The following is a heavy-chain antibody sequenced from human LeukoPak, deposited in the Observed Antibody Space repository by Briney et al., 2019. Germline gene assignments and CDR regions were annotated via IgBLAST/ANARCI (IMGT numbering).Heavy chain of an antibody. J-gene: IGHJ4*02. D-gene: IGHD2-2*01. CDR1: GFTFSSYE. CDR3: ARGEESSSTDPFAY. CDR2: ISSSGGAI. Sequence: GGSLRLSCAASGFTFSSYEMNWVRQAPGEGVEWGSYISSSGGAIYYAQSVKSRFTISRDNAKNSLYLQMNSLRAEDTAVYYCARGEESSSTDPFAYWGQGTPVTASS. V-gene: IGHV3-48*03.